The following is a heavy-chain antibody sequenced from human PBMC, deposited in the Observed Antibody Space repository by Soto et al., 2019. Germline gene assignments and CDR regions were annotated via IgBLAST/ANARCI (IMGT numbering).Heavy chain of an antibody. CDR3: ARSTGSSHDY. CDR1: GGSFSGYY. D-gene: IGHD6-13*01. J-gene: IGHJ4*02. CDR2: INHSGST. Sequence: PSETLSLTCAVYGGSFSGYYWSWIRQPPGKGLEWIGEINHSGSTNYNPSLKSRVTISVDTSKNQFSLKLSSVTAADTAVYYCARSTGSSHDYWGQGTLVTVSS. V-gene: IGHV4-34*01.